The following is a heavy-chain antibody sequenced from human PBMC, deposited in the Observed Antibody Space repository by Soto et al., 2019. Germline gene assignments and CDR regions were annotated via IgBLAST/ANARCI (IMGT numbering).Heavy chain of an antibody. CDR2: FSYLGTT. Sequence: PSETLSLTCTVSGGSVSSGSYFWSWIRQPPGKGLEWIGYFSYLGTTNYNPSLKSRVSISLDTSKNQFSLHLSSVTAADTAVYFCARRGLSSLYDSSGYYDHWGQGRLVTVSS. J-gene: IGHJ4*02. D-gene: IGHD3-22*01. V-gene: IGHV4-61*01. CDR3: ARRGLSSLYDSSGYYDH. CDR1: GGSVSSGSYF.